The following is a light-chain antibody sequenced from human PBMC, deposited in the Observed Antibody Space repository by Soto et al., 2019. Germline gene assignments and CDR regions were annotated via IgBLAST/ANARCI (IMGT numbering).Light chain of an antibody. CDR2: GNS. CDR1: SSNIGTGYD. V-gene: IGLV1-40*01. Sequence: LTQPPSVSGAPGQRVTISCTGSSSNIGTGYDVHWYQQLPGTAPKLLIYGNSNRPSGVPDRFSGSKSGTSASLAITGLQAEDEADYYCQSFDSSRFYVFGTGTKVTVL. CDR3: QSFDSSRFYV. J-gene: IGLJ1*01.